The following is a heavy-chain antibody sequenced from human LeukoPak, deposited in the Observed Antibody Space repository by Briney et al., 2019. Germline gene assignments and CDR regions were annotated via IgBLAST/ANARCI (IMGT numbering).Heavy chain of an antibody. Sequence: PSETLSLTCTVSGGSISSSSYYWGWIRQPPGKGLEWIGSIYYSGSTYYNPSLKSRATISVDTSKNQFSLKLSSVTAADTAVYYCARQYYDILTGYYTDYYFDYWGQGTLVTVSS. CDR3: ARQYYDILTGYYTDYYFDY. CDR2: IYYSGST. J-gene: IGHJ4*02. V-gene: IGHV4-39*01. D-gene: IGHD3-9*01. CDR1: GGSISSSSYY.